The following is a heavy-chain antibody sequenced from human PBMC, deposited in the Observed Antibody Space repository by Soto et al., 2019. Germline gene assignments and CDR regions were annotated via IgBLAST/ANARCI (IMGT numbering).Heavy chain of an antibody. CDR1: GMTFGGYG. D-gene: IGHD1-26*01. Sequence: GGSLRLSCVGSGMTFGGYGMSWVRQAPGKGLEWVSLITYNGEFTFYADSVQGRFTISRDNFRNTLFLQMSSLEAEDTAIYYWARVVLPGTTTVFVVGAKGTVV. J-gene: IGHJ3*01. CDR3: ARVVLPGTTTVFVV. CDR2: ITYNGEFT. V-gene: IGHV3-23*01.